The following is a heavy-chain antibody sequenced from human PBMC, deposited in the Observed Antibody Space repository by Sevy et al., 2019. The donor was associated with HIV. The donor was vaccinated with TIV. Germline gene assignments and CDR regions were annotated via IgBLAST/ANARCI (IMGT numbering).Heavy chain of an antibody. D-gene: IGHD5-12*01. CDR3: ARAPPVRSGDDSLNWFDP. CDR2: IHYSGS. Sequence: SETLSLTCSVSGGPISSYYWSWIRQPPGKRLEWIGYIHYSGSTSLNSRLTISVDTSKNQFSLRLTSVTAADTAVYYCARAPPVRSGDDSLNWFDPWGQGILVTVSS. CDR1: GGPISSYY. V-gene: IGHV4-59*01. J-gene: IGHJ5*02.